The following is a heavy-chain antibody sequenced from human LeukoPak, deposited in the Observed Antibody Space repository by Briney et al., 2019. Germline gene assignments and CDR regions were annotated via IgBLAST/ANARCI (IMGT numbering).Heavy chain of an antibody. D-gene: IGHD6-13*01. J-gene: IGHJ1*01. CDR3: ATAPYSSSPYFQH. Sequence: GASVKVSCKVSGYTLTQLSMHWVRQAPGKGLEWMGGFDPEDGETIYAQKFQGRATMTEDTSTDTAYMELSSLRSEDTAVYYCATAPYSSSPYFQHWGQGTLVTVSS. CDR2: FDPEDGET. CDR1: GYTLTQLS. V-gene: IGHV1-24*01.